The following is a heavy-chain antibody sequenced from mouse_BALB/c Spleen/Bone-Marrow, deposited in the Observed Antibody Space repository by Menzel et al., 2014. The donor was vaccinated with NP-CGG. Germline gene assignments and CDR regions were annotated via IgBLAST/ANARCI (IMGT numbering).Heavy chain of an antibody. V-gene: IGHV1-84*02. CDR2: IYPGSGNT. CDR3: ANLGRYAMDY. J-gene: IGHJ4*01. D-gene: IGHD3-1*01. Sequence: QVHVKQSGPELVKPGASVKISCKASGYTFTDYYINWVKQKPGQGLEWIGWIYPGSGNTKYNEKFKGKATLTVDTSSSTAYVQLSSLTSEDTAVYFCANLGRYAMDYWGQGTSVTVSS. CDR1: GYTFTDYY.